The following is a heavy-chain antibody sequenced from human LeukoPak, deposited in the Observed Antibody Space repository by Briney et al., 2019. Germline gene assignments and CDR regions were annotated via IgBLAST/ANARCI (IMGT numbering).Heavy chain of an antibody. D-gene: IGHD6-19*01. CDR1: GFTFSSYS. Sequence: PGGSLRLSCAASGFTFSSYSMNWVRQAPGKGLEWVSSISSSSSYIYYADSVKGRFTISRDNAKNSLYLQMNSLRAEDTAVYYCARDLYSSGILDAFDIWGQGTMVTVSS. CDR3: ARDLYSSGILDAFDI. V-gene: IGHV3-21*01. J-gene: IGHJ3*02. CDR2: ISSSSSYI.